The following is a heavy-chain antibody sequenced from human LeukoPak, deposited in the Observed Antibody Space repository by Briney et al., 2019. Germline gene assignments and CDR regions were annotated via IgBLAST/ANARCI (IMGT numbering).Heavy chain of an antibody. V-gene: IGHV1-2*02. CDR3: ARALPYYYYYMDV. Sequence: ASVKVSCKASGYTFTGYYMHWVRQAPGQGLEWMGWINPNSGGTNYAQKFQGRVTMTRDTSISTAYVELSRLRSDDTAVYYCARALPYYYYYMDVWGKGTTVTVSS. J-gene: IGHJ6*03. CDR1: GYTFTGYY. CDR2: INPNSGGT.